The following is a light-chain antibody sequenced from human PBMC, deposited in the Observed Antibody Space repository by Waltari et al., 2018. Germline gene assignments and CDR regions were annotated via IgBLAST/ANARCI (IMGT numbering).Light chain of an antibody. CDR1: RSNIGNNY. J-gene: IGLJ7*01. CDR2: ENS. Sequence: QSVLTQPPSVSAAPGQRVTISCSGGRSNIGNNYVSWYRPFPGTAPKLLIYENSERPSGFPGRFSGSKSGTSATLDITGLQAGDEADYYCGTWDSSLSGAVFGGGTHLTVL. V-gene: IGLV1-51*02. CDR3: GTWDSSLSGAV.